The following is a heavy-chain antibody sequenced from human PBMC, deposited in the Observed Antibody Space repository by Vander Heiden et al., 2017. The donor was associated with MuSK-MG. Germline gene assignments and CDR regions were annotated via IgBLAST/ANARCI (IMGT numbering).Heavy chain of an antibody. D-gene: IGHD5-12*01. CDR2: ISLGSDAI. Sequence: EVQLAESGGGLVQPGGSLRLSCEASGSAFRNYHMNWVRQAPGKGLEWVSYISLGSDAIYYADSVKGRFTISRDNARSSLFLQMNSLRDEDTGVYYCARDGGRGYNIDYWGQGTLVSVSS. V-gene: IGHV3-48*02. CDR3: ARDGGRGYNIDY. J-gene: IGHJ4*02. CDR1: GSAFRNYH.